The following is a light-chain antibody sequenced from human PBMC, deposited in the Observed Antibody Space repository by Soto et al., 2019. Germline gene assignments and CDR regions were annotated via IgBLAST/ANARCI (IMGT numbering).Light chain of an antibody. J-gene: IGKJ5*01. CDR2: LGS. V-gene: IGKV2-28*01. Sequence: DIVMTQSPPSLTVPPGEPASISCRSSQRLLHSNGNTFLDWYVQKPGQSPQLLIYLGSNRASGVPDRVSGSEAGTDFTLKISRVEAEDVGVYYCMQALQTPYTLGQGTRLDIK. CDR3: MQALQTPYT. CDR1: QRLLHSNGNTF.